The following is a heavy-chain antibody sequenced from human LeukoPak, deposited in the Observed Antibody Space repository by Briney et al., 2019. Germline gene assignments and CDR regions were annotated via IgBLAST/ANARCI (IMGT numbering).Heavy chain of an antibody. D-gene: IGHD1-26*01. J-gene: IGHJ4*02. CDR1: GYTFSMNV. CDR3: ARDKRSSPYYLFDY. Sequence: ASVKVSCKTSGYTFSMNVIHWMCQAPRQRLEWMGWINTGTGKTKYSQKFQGRLSITRDTSANTTSMELSSLRSEDTAVFYCARDKRSSPYYLFDYWGQGTLVTVSS. CDR2: INTGTGKT. V-gene: IGHV1-3*04.